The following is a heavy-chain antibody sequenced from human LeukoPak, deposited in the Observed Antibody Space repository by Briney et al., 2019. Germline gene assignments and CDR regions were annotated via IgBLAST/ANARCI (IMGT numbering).Heavy chain of an antibody. CDR3: ARHRGGIQLWLTDWYFDL. CDR1: GGSISSNSYY. Sequence: PSETLSLTRTVSGGSISSNSYYWGWIRQPPGKGLEWIGSIYYSGSTYYNPSLKSRVTISVDTSKNQFSLKLSSVTAADTAAYYCARHRGGIQLWLTDWYFDLWGRGTLVTVSS. V-gene: IGHV4-39*01. CDR2: IYYSGST. D-gene: IGHD5-18*01. J-gene: IGHJ2*01.